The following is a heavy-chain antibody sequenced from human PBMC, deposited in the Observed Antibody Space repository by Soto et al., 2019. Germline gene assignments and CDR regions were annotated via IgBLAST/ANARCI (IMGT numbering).Heavy chain of an antibody. CDR3: ARDLPPYGGRRSPPTGAFED. CDR1: GGSFTGDY. V-gene: IGHV4-4*07. D-gene: IGHD2-15*01. CDR2: VFGNGAGTP. J-gene: IGHJ4*02. Sequence: QVQLQESGPGLVRSSETLSLTCSVSGGSFTGDYWSWIRQPAGKGLQWNGRVFGNGAGTPIYNSLLKSRARMSADPSKRQFSLTLTSVTAADTAVYYCARDLPPYGGRRSPPTGAFEDWGQGIMVTVSS.